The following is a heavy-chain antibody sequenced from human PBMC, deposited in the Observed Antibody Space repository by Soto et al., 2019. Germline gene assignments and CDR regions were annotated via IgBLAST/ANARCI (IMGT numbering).Heavy chain of an antibody. CDR2: INPNSGDT. CDR1: GYIFTGSY. D-gene: IGHD6-19*01. V-gene: IGHV1-2*04. CDR3: ATSRISIAVAGETEYYFDY. Sequence: ASVKVSCKASGYIFTGSYMHWVRQSPGQGHEWMGWINPNSGDTNYTQKFQGWVTMTRDTSISTAYMELSRLRSDDTAMYYCATSRISIAVAGETEYYFDYWGQGTPFTVSS. J-gene: IGHJ4*02.